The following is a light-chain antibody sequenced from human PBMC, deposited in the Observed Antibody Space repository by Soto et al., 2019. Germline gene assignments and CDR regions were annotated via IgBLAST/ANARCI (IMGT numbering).Light chain of an antibody. V-gene: IGLV1-44*01. CDR2: SNN. J-gene: IGLJ2*01. Sequence: QSLLTHPPSSSGTPGQRVTISCSGSSSNIGSNTVNWYQQLPGTAPKLLIYSNNQRPSGVPDRFSGSKSGTSASLAISGLQSEDEADYYCAAWDDSLNGPVFGGGTQLTVL. CDR1: SSNIGSNT. CDR3: AAWDDSLNGPV.